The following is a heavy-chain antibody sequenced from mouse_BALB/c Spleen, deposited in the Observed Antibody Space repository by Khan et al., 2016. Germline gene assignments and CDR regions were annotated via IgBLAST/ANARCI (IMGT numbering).Heavy chain of an antibody. CDR2: ISYSGST. D-gene: IGHD2-14*01. Sequence: EVQLQESGPGLVKPSQSLSLTCTVTGYSITSDYAWNWIRQFPGNKLEWMGYISYSGSTSYNPSLKSRISITRDTSKKQFFLQLNSVTTEYTATYYCARNGNRYERTWFAYWGQGTLVTVSA. CDR3: ARNGNRYERTWFAY. J-gene: IGHJ3*01. V-gene: IGHV3-2*02. CDR1: GYSITSDYA.